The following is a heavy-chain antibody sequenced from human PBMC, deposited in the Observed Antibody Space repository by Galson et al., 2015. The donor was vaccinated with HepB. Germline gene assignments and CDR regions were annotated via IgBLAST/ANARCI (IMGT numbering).Heavy chain of an antibody. D-gene: IGHD2-2*02. CDR3: ARAQFEYCSSTSCYIRGLYYYYYMDV. J-gene: IGHJ6*03. V-gene: IGHV1-69*13. CDR2: IIPIFGTA. Sequence: SVKVSCKASGGTFSSYAISWVRQAPGQGLEWMGGIIPIFGTANYAQKFQGRVTITADESTSTAYMELSSLRSEDTAVYYCARAQFEYCSSTSCYIRGLYYYYYMDVWGKGTTVTVSS. CDR1: GGTFSSYA.